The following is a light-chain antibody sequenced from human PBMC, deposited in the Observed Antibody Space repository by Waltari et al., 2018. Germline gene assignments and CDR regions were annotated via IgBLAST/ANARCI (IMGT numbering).Light chain of an antibody. V-gene: IGKV1-39*01. Sequence: DIQMTQSPSSLSASVGDRVTITCQASQSISSYLNWYQQKPGKAPNLLIYAASSLQSGVPSRFSGSGSGTDFTRTISSLQPEDFATYYCQQSYSTPPYTFGQGTKLEIK. CDR1: QSISSY. CDR3: QQSYSTPPYT. CDR2: AAS. J-gene: IGKJ2*01.